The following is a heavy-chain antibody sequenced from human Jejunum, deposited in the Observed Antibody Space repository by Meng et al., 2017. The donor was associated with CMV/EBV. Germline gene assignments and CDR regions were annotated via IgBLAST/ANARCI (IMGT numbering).Heavy chain of an antibody. CDR3: ARQIRPIDY. Sequence: RLYCADAGIIFSDYYMNWIRQDPGKGLEWVSYISSSGSTIYYADSVKGRFTISRDNAKNSLYLQMNSLRADDTAVYYCARQIRPIDYWGQGTLVTVSS. J-gene: IGHJ4*02. CDR1: GIIFSDYY. D-gene: IGHD3-10*01. CDR2: ISSSGSTI. V-gene: IGHV3-11*01.